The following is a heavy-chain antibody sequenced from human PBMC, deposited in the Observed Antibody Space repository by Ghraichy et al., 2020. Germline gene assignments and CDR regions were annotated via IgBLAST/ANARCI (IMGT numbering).Heavy chain of an antibody. CDR1: GFTFSSYG. Sequence: LSLTCAASGFTFSSYGMHWVRQAPGKGLEWVAVIWYDGSNKYYADSVKGRFTISRDNSKNTLYLQMNSLRAEDTTVYYCARAPARYCSSTSCYVNFDYWGQGTLVTVSS. J-gene: IGHJ4*02. CDR3: ARAPARYCSSTSCYVNFDY. CDR2: IWYDGSNK. D-gene: IGHD2-2*01. V-gene: IGHV3-33*01.